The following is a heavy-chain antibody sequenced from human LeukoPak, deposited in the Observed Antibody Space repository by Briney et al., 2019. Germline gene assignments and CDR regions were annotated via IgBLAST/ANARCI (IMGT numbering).Heavy chain of an antibody. CDR3: AHSGTRSGGSCYDY. Sequence: SGPTLVNPTQTLTLTCTFSGFSLRASGVGVGWIRQPPGKALEWLALIYWDDDKRYSPSLKSGLTITKDTSKNQVVLTMTNMEPVDTATYYCAHSGTRSGGSCYDYWGQGAMVTVSS. V-gene: IGHV2-5*02. CDR2: IYWDDDK. J-gene: IGHJ4*02. D-gene: IGHD2-15*01. CDR1: GFSLRASGVG.